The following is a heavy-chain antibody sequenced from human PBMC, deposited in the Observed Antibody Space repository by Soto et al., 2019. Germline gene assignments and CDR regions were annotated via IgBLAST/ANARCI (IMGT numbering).Heavy chain of an antibody. CDR1: GGSISSYY. Sequence: SETLSLTCTVSGGSISSYYWSWIRQPPGKGLEWIGYIYYSGSTNYNPSLKSRVTISVDTSKNQFSLKLSSVTAADTAVYYCARDHGTGCYYDAFDIWGQGTMVTVSS. D-gene: IGHD3-10*01. CDR2: IYYSGST. J-gene: IGHJ3*02. CDR3: ARDHGTGCYYDAFDI. V-gene: IGHV4-59*01.